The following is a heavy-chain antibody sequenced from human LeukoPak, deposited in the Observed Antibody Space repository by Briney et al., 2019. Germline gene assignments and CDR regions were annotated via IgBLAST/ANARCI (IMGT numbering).Heavy chain of an antibody. D-gene: IGHD3-16*02. J-gene: IGHJ4*02. Sequence: GGSLRLSCAASGFTFSSYAMHWVRQAPGKGLEWVAVISYDGSNKYYADSVKGRFTISRDNSKNTLYLQMNSLRAEDTAVYYCAREDYDYVWGSYRSSGGFDYWGQGTLVTVSS. V-gene: IGHV3-30-3*01. CDR3: AREDYDYVWGSYRSSGGFDY. CDR1: GFTFSSYA. CDR2: ISYDGSNK.